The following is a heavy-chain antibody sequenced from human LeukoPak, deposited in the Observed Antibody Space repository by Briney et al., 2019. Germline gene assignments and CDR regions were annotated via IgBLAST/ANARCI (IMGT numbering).Heavy chain of an antibody. J-gene: IGHJ3*02. Sequence: SETLSLTCTVSGGSISSYYWSWIRQPPGKGLGWIGYIYYSGSTNYNPSLKSRVTISVDTSKNQFSLKLSSVTAADTAVYYCARDLGKLDAFDIWGQGTMVTVSS. D-gene: IGHD3-16*01. CDR1: GGSISSYY. V-gene: IGHV4-59*01. CDR3: ARDLGKLDAFDI. CDR2: IYYSGST.